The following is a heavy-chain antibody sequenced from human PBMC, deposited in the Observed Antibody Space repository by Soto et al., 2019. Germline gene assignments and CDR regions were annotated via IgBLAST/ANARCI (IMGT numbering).Heavy chain of an antibody. CDR3: VREGLAGIWGHVFAR. J-gene: IGHJ3*02. V-gene: IGHV1-18*04. Sequence: ASVKVSCRTSGDTYSTHGINWVQNVPAQGLEWMGWINSYNDSKSNALKCQCRVSMTTDRSTSTAYMDLRSRTSDDTAVYYWVREGLAGIWGHVFARWGEARMVTV. D-gene: IGHD3-16*01. CDR2: INSYNDSK. CDR1: GDTYSTHG.